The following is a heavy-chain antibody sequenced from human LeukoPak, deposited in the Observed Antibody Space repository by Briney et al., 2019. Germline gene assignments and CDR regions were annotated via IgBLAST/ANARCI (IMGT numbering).Heavy chain of an antibody. CDR2: ISWNGGST. D-gene: IGHD3-16*02. Sequence: GGSLRLSCAASGFTFDDYGMSWVRQAPGKGLEWVSGISWNGGSTGYADSVKGRFTISRDNAKNSLYLQMNSLRAADTALSYCARGRGLRLGELSLLFDYWGQGTLVTVSS. CDR1: GFTFDDYG. J-gene: IGHJ4*02. CDR3: ARGRGLRLGELSLLFDY. V-gene: IGHV3-20*04.